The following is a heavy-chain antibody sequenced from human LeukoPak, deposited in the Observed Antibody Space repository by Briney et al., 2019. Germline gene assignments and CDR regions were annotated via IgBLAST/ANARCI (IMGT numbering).Heavy chain of an antibody. D-gene: IGHD4-17*01. Sequence: SGGSLRLSCAASGFTFSGYAMSWVRQAPGKGLEWVSAISGSGGSTYYADSVKGRFTISRDNSKNTLYLQMNSLRAEDTAVYYCAKEETMSTVTTYCDYWGQGTLVTVSS. J-gene: IGHJ4*02. CDR3: AKEETMSTVTTYCDY. V-gene: IGHV3-23*01. CDR2: ISGSGGST. CDR1: GFTFSGYA.